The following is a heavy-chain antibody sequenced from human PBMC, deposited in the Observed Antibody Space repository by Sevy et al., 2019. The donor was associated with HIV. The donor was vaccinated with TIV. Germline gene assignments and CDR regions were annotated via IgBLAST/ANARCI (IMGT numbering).Heavy chain of an antibody. CDR2: IYYSGST. V-gene: IGHV4-39*01. J-gene: IGHJ5*02. Sequence: SETLSLTCTVSGGSISSSSYYWGWIHQPPGKGLEWIGSIYYSGSTYYNPSLKSRVTISVDTSKNQFSLKLSSVTAADTAVYYCARRITMVRGVIIYNWFDPWGQGTLVTVSS. CDR3: ARRITMVRGVIIYNWFDP. CDR1: GGSISSSSYY. D-gene: IGHD3-10*01.